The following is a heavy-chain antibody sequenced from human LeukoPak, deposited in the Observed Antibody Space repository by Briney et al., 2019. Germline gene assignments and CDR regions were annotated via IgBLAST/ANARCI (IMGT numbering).Heavy chain of an antibody. Sequence: PGGSLRLSCAASGLTVSSNYMNWVRQAPGKGLEWVSIIYSGGNTHYADSVTGRFTISRDNSQNTLYLQMNSLRPEDTAVYYCTRLLYYYDSGIYQRYFDYSGQGTLVTVSS. D-gene: IGHD3-22*01. CDR3: TRLLYYYDSGIYQRYFDY. CDR1: GLTVSSNY. V-gene: IGHV3-53*01. J-gene: IGHJ4*02. CDR2: IYSGGNT.